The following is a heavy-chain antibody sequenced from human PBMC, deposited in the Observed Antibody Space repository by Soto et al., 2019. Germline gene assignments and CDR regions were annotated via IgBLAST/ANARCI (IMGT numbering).Heavy chain of an antibody. D-gene: IGHD6-19*01. CDR2: MNPHSGNT. V-gene: IGHV1-8*01. J-gene: IGHJ4*02. Sequence: QVQLVQSGAEVKKPGASVKVSCKASGYTFTSYEINWVRQATGQGLEWMGWMNPHSGNTGYAQKFQGRVTMTRNTSISTAYMELSRPRSEDTAVYYCARGQSGYSSGWSPNDYWGQGTLVTVSS. CDR1: GYTFTSYE. CDR3: ARGQSGYSSGWSPNDY.